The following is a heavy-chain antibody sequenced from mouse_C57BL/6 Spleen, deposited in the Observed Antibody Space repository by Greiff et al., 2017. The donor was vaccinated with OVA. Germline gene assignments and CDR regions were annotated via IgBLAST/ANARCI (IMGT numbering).Heavy chain of an antibody. CDR1: GYAFSSYW. J-gene: IGHJ4*01. CDR2: IYPGDGDT. Sequence: VKLVESGAELVKPGASVKISCKASGYAFSSYWMNWVKQRPGKGLEWIGQIYPGDGDTNYNGKFKGKATLTADKSSSTAYMQISSLTSEDSAVYFCARTIYYAMDYWGQGTSVTVSS. CDR3: ARTIYYAMDY. V-gene: IGHV1-80*01.